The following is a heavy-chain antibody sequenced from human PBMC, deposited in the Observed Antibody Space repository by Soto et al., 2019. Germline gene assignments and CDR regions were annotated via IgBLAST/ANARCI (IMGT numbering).Heavy chain of an antibody. CDR2: TNTGGTT. V-gene: IGHV3-53*02. CDR1: GFTVNSNY. J-gene: IGHJ6*01. Sequence: EVQVLATGGGLIQPGGSLRLSCAASGFTVNSNYMSWVRQAPGEGLQWVSITNTGGTTYYADSVKGRFTVSRDNSKNTLDLQVNSLRAADTAVYYGAKGGGFILAVWGQGTTVSVSS. CDR3: AKGGGFILAV. D-gene: IGHD6-25*01.